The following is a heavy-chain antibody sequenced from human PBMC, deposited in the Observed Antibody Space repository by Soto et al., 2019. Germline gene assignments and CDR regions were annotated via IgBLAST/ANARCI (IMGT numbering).Heavy chain of an antibody. CDR2: IKEDGSEI. D-gene: IGHD4-17*01. V-gene: IGHV3-7*03. CDR1: GFTFSRYW. J-gene: IGHJ4*02. Sequence: PVGSLRLSCVASGFTFSRYWLTWVRQAPGKGLEWLANIKEDGSEIYYVDSVKGRFTTSRDNAKNSLYLQMNSLRADDTAVYYCARVVSGRDYGDSIDCWGRGTLVTVSS. CDR3: ARVVSGRDYGDSIDC.